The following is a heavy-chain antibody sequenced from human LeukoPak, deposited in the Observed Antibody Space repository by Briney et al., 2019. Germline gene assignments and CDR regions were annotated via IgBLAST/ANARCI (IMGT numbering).Heavy chain of an antibody. CDR1: KFAFSSYA. CDR2: ISGSAHKI. Sequence: GGSLRLSCAASKFAFSSYAMSWVRQAPEKGLDWVSVISGSAHKIRYADSVKGRFTISRDNSENIVYLQMNNLRAEDTAVYYCAGRVTGYSSGYVYWGQGTLVTVSS. J-gene: IGHJ4*02. D-gene: IGHD5-18*01. V-gene: IGHV3-23*01. CDR3: AGRVTGYSSGYVY.